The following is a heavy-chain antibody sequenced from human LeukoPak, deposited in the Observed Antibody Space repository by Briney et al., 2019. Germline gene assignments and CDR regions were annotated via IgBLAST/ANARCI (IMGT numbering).Heavy chain of an antibody. CDR3: ARKANGDCLQSAFDI. Sequence: SETLSLTCTVSGGSISSGDYYWSWIRQPPGKGLEWIGYIYYSGSTNYNPSLKSRVTISVDTSKNQFSLKLSSVTAADTAVYYCARKANGDCLQSAFDIWGQGTMVTVSS. CDR2: IYYSGST. CDR1: GGSISSGDYY. J-gene: IGHJ3*02. V-gene: IGHV4-30-4*01. D-gene: IGHD2-21*02.